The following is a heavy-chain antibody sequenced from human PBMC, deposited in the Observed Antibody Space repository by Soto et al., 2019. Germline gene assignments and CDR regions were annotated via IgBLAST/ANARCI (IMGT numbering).Heavy chain of an antibody. V-gene: IGHV3-33*01. D-gene: IGHD6-25*01. CDR2: IWNDGTKK. CDR3: VRGIPSQYTSDWLYWYFDL. J-gene: IGHJ2*01. Sequence: VQLVESGGGVVQPGRSLRLSCAASGFVYSNYAMHWVRLSPGKGLEWVALIWNDGTKKYYMDSVKGRFIISRDNSLKTLHPQMDSLRAEDAAVYFCVRGIPSQYTSDWLYWYFDLWGRGTQVTVSA. CDR1: GFVYSNYA.